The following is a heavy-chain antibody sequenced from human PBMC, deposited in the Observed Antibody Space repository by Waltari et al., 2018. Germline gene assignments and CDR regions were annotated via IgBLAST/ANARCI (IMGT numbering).Heavy chain of an antibody. CDR1: GFTVGNTY. D-gene: IGHD5-12*01. Sequence: EAQLVESGGGLIHPGGSLRLSCAVSGFTVGNTYRSWVRQAPGKGLEWVSVIYSGGSTNYADSVRGRFTISRDNSKNTLFLEMNSLTAEDTAVYYCARDPPGMATIGSWGQGTLVTVSS. CDR3: ARDPPGMATIGS. J-gene: IGHJ5*02. V-gene: IGHV3-53*01. CDR2: IYSGGST.